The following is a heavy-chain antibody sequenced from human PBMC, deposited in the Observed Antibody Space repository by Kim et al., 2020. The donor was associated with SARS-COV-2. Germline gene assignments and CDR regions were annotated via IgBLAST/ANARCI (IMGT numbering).Heavy chain of an antibody. J-gene: IGHJ4*02. D-gene: IGHD3-10*01. V-gene: IGHV4-39*01. Sequence: YHNPSLKSRVTSSVDTSKMQSSLKLTSVTAADTAVYYCANTALLWFGEFDYWGQGTLVTVSS. CDR3: ANTALLWFGEFDY.